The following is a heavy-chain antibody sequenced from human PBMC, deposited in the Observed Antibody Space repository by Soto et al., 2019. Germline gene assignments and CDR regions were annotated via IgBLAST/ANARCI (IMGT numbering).Heavy chain of an antibody. CDR2: ISGSGGST. CDR1: GFTFSSYA. Sequence: EVQLLESGGGLVQPGGSLRLSCAASGFTFSSYAMSWVRQAPGKGLEWVSAISGSGGSTYYADSVKGRFTISRDNSRNTLYLQMNSLRAEDTAVYYCAKDSIGYCSSTSGLAFDYWGQGSLVTVSS. D-gene: IGHD2-2*01. CDR3: AKDSIGYCSSTSGLAFDY. J-gene: IGHJ4*02. V-gene: IGHV3-23*01.